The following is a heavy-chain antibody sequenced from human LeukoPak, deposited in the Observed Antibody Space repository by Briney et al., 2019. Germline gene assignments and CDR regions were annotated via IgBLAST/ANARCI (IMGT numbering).Heavy chain of an antibody. D-gene: IGHD5-18*01. Sequence: SETLPLTCSVSGGSISSYYWSWIRQPPGKGLEWIGYIYYSGRTNYNPSLKSRVTISVDTSKNQFSLTLSSVTAADTAVYYCARGQKYRNGYTVTELGSGYFDYWGQGTLVTVSS. CDR2: IYYSGRT. CDR3: ARGQKYRNGYTVTELGSGYFDY. J-gene: IGHJ4*02. CDR1: GGSISSYY. V-gene: IGHV4-59*01.